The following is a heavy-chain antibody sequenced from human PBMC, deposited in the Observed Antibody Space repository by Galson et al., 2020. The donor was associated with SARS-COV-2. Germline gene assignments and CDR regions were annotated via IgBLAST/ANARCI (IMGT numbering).Heavy chain of an antibody. Sequence: GESLKISCAVSGFMFKSYAMNWVRQAPGKGLEWVSAISASGLTTYYADSVTGRFIISRDTSKNTLYLQMNSLRVDDTAVYYCAKDRDMEVAAEWGQGTLVTVSS. CDR1: GFMFKSYA. D-gene: IGHD2-15*01. CDR2: ISASGLTT. J-gene: IGHJ4*02. V-gene: IGHV3-23*01. CDR3: AKDRDMEVAAE.